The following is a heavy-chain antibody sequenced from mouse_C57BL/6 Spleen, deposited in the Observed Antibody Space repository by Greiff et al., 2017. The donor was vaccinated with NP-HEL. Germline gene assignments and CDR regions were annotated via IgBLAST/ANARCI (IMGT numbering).Heavy chain of an antibody. V-gene: IGHV12-3*01. CDR1: GFPITSGYY. CDR3: AGDRWGYWYFDV. CDR2: ITHSGET. Sequence: QVQLKQSGPGLVKPSPSLFLTCSITGFPITSGYYWIWIRQSPGKPLEWMGYITHSGETFYNPSLQSPISITRETSKNQFFLQLNSVTTEDTAMYYCAGDRWGYWYFDVWGTGTTVTVSS. J-gene: IGHJ1*03.